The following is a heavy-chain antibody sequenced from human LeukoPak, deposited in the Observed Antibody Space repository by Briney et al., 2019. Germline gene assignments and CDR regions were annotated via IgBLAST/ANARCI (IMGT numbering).Heavy chain of an antibody. CDR3: ARDWSSDY. CDR1: GYTFSNYY. J-gene: IGHJ4*02. V-gene: IGHV1-46*01. CDR2: INPSGGST. Sequence: ASVKVSCKASGYTFSNYYMHWVRQAPGQGLEWMGVINPSGGSTSYAQKFQGRVTITRDMSTSTVYMEVSSLRSEDTAVYYCARDWSSDYWGQGTLVTVSS.